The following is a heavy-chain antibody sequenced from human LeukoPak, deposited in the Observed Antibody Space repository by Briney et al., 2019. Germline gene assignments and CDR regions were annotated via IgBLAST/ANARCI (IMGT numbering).Heavy chain of an antibody. CDR1: GYTFTSYD. D-gene: IGHD2-2*01. Sequence: ASVRVSCKASGYTFTSYDINWVRQATGQGLEWMGWMNPNSGNTGYAQKFQGRVTMTRNTSISTAYMELSSLRSEDTAVYYCASTSCSSTSCSRYYYYGMDVWGQGTTVTVSS. V-gene: IGHV1-8*01. CDR3: ASTSCSSTSCSRYYYYGMDV. J-gene: IGHJ6*02. CDR2: MNPNSGNT.